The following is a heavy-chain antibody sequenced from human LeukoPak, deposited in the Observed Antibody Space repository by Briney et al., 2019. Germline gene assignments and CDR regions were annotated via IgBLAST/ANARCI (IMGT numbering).Heavy chain of an antibody. D-gene: IGHD3-9*01. CDR1: GYTFTSYG. V-gene: IGHV1-18*01. CDR3: TREATGYSWFDP. Sequence: ASVKVSFTASGYTFTSYGISWVRQAPGQGLEWMGWISGYNGNTNYAQKFQGKVTMTTDTSTNTAYMELRSLRSDDTAVYYCTREATGYSWFDPWGQGTLVTVFS. J-gene: IGHJ5*02. CDR2: ISGYNGNT.